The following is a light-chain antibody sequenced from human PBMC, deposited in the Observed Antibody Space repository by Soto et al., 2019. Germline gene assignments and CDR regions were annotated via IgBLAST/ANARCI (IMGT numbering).Light chain of an antibody. Sequence: EIVMTQSPDTLSVSPGERATLSCRASQSISNNLAWYQQKPGQAPRLVICGASTRATGIPARFSGSGSGTEFTLTISSLQSEDFAVYYCQQYNNWPPITFGQGTRLEIK. CDR2: GAS. J-gene: IGKJ5*01. CDR3: QQYNNWPPIT. V-gene: IGKV3-15*01. CDR1: QSISNN.